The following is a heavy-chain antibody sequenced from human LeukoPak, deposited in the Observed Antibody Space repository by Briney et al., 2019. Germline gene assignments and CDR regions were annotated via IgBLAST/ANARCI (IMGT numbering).Heavy chain of an antibody. V-gene: IGHV4-59*01. Sequence: SETLSLTCTVSGGSISSYYWSWIRQPPGKGLEWIGYIYYSGSTNYNPSLKSRVTISVDTSKNQLSLKLSSVTAADTAVYYCARGKYYYDSSGYFLEYFQHWGQGTLVTVSS. J-gene: IGHJ1*01. CDR3: ARGKYYYDSSGYFLEYFQH. CDR2: IYYSGST. CDR1: GGSISSYY. D-gene: IGHD3-22*01.